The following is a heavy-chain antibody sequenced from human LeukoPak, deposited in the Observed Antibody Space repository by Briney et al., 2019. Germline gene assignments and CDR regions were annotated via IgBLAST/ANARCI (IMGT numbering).Heavy chain of an antibody. CDR3: AKKGAVTATGYFDY. V-gene: IGHV3-23*01. Sequence: ETLSLTCAVSGGSISSSNWWSWVRQPPVKGLEWVSGITNSGGGTFYADSVKGRFTISRDNSKNTLYLQMNNLRAEDTAIYYCAKKGAVTATGYFDYWGQGTLVTVSS. CDR2: ITNSGGGT. D-gene: IGHD2-21*02. CDR1: GGSISSSN. J-gene: IGHJ4*02.